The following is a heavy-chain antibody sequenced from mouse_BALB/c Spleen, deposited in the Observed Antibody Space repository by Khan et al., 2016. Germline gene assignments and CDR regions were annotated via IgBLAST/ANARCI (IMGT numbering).Heavy chain of an antibody. Sequence: EVELVESGPSLVKPSQTLYLTCSVTGDSITSGYWNWIRKFPGNKLEYMGYISYSGSTYYNPSLKSGISITSATSKNQSYLQLNSVTTEDSATYYCASMGTTYDFDYWGQGTSLTVSS. D-gene: IGHD2-1*01. J-gene: IGHJ2*02. CDR2: ISYSGST. CDR1: GDSITSGY. V-gene: IGHV3-8*02. CDR3: ASMGTTYDFDY.